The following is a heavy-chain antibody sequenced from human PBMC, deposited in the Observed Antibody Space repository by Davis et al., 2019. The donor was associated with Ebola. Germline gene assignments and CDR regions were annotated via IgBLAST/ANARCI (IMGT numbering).Heavy chain of an antibody. V-gene: IGHV3-30*18. Sequence: GGSLRLSCAASGFTFSSYGMHWVRQAPGKGLEWVAVISYDGSNKYYADSVKGRFTISRDNSKNTLYLQINSLRAEDTAVYYCAKGYGSYYYYGMDVWGQGTTVTVSS. CDR1: GFTFSSYG. D-gene: IGHD5-18*01. J-gene: IGHJ6*02. CDR2: ISYDGSNK. CDR3: AKGYGSYYYYGMDV.